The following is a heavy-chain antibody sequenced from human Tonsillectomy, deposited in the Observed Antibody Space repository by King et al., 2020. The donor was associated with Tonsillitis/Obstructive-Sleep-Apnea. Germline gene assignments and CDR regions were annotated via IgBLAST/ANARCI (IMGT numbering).Heavy chain of an antibody. CDR3: ARESPTYYDVWDDQPTNRDYYYYMDV. CDR2: IIPIFNTK. D-gene: IGHD3-3*01. Sequence: VQLVQSGAELKKPGSSVMLSCKASGGSFSNYAISWVRQAPGQGLEWMGSIIPIFNTKNYAQKFQGRVTITADESTSTAYMELDSLRSEDTALYYCARESPTYYDVWDDQPTNRDYYYYMDVWGKGTTVTVSS. CDR1: GGSFSNYA. J-gene: IGHJ6*03. V-gene: IGHV1-69*18.